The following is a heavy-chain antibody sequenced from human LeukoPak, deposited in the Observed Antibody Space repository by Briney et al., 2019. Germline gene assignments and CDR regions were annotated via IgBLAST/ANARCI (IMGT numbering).Heavy chain of an antibody. D-gene: IGHD4-23*01. CDR3: ANIFGGNSHRSDY. CDR2: IKTKTDGGTT. Sequence: GGSLRLPCAASGFTFSSAWMSWVRQAPGQGLEWLGRIKTKTDGGTTDYTAPVKGRFTISRDDSEDTLYLQMNSLKSDDTAVYYCANIFGGNSHRSDYWGQGTLVTVSS. V-gene: IGHV3-15*01. J-gene: IGHJ4*02. CDR1: GFTFSSAW.